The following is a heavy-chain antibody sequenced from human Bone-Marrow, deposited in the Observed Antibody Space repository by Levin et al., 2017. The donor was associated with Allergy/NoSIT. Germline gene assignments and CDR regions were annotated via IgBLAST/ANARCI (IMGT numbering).Heavy chain of an antibody. CDR1: GYTLTELS. D-gene: IGHD6-6*01. CDR3: ATDRSDRHSSYPQRKHRGLRGGCLDY. Sequence: ASVKVSCKVSGYTLTELSMHWVRQAPGKGLEWMGGFDPDDGETNYAQKFQGRVTMTEDTSTDTAYMELSSLRSEDTAVYYCATDRSDRHSSYPQRKHRGLRGGCLDYWGQGTLVTVSS. J-gene: IGHJ4*02. V-gene: IGHV1-24*01. CDR2: FDPDDGET.